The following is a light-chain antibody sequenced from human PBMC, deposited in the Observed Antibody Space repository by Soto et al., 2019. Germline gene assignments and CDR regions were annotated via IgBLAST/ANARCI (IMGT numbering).Light chain of an antibody. V-gene: IGLV2-14*01. Sequence: QSVLTQPASVSGSPGQSITISCTGTSSDVGGYNYVSWYQQHPGKAPKLMIYDVSNRPSVVSNRFSGSKSGNTASLTISGLQAEDEADYYCSSYTSSSTLYYVFGTGT. CDR2: DVS. CDR1: SSDVGGYNY. CDR3: SSYTSSSTLYYV. J-gene: IGLJ1*01.